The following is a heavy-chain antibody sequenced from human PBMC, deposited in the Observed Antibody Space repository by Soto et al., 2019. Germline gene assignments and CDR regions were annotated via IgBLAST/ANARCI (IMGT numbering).Heavy chain of an antibody. J-gene: IGHJ4*02. CDR3: ASTPSGWNGCLDY. CDR1: GGSFSGYY. V-gene: IGHV4-34*01. Sequence: SETLSLTCAVYGGSFSGYYWSWIRQPPGKGLEWIGEINHSGSTNYNPSLKSRVTISVDTSKNQFSLKLSSVTAADTAVYYCASTPSGWNGCLDYWGQGTLVTVSS. CDR2: INHSGST. D-gene: IGHD1-1*01.